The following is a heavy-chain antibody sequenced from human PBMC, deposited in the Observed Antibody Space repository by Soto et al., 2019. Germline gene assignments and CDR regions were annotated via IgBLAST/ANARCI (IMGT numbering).Heavy chain of an antibody. J-gene: IGHJ4*02. V-gene: IGHV1-69*13. Sequence: ASVKISCKASGGTFSSYAISWVRQAPGQGLEWMGGIIPIFGTANYAQKFQGRVTITADESTSTAYMELSSLRSEDTAVYYCARDNPNGDGHRVFEYWGKGTLVTVS. CDR2: IIPIFGTA. CDR1: GGTFSSYA. CDR3: ARDNPNGDGHRVFEY. D-gene: IGHD1-1*01.